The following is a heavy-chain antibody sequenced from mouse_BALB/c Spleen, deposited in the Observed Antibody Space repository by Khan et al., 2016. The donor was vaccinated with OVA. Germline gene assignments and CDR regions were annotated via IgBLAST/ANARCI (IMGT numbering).Heavy chain of an antibody. CDR1: GYTFTDFA. V-gene: IGHV1S137*01. CDR3: ARGNGSYRFAY. D-gene: IGHD1-1*02. Sequence: QVQLKESGAELVRPGVSVKISCKGSGYTFTDFAMHWVKQSHAKSLEWIGVISTYYGDANYNQKFKGKATMTVDKSSSTAYMELARLTSEDSAIYCGARGNGSYRFAYWGQGTLVTVSA. CDR2: ISTYYGDA. J-gene: IGHJ3*01.